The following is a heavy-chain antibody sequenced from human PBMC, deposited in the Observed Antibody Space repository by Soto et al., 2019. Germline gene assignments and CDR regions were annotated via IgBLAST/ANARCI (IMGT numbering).Heavy chain of an antibody. CDR1: GFTVSSNY. D-gene: IGHD3-3*01. J-gene: IGHJ6*03. Sequence: GGSLRLSCAASGFTVSSNYMRWGRQAPGKGLEWVSVIYSGGSTYYADSVKGRFTISRDNSKNTLYLQMNSLRAEDTAVYYCAKFPGSDYDFWSGYYKDYYYYMDVWGKGTTVTVS. CDR2: IYSGGST. V-gene: IGHV3-66*01. CDR3: AKFPGSDYDFWSGYYKDYYYYMDV.